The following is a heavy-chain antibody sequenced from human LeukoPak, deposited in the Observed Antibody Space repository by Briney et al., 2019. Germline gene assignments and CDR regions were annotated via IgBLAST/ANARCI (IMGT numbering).Heavy chain of an antibody. Sequence: GGSLRLSCAASGFTFDDYGMSWVRQAPGKGLEWVSGINWNGGSTGYADSVKGRFTISRDNAKNSPYLQMNSLRAEDTALYYCARQLGYCSSTSCYGPLDYWGQGTLVTVSS. V-gene: IGHV3-20*04. J-gene: IGHJ4*02. CDR1: GFTFDDYG. D-gene: IGHD2-2*01. CDR3: ARQLGYCSSTSCYGPLDY. CDR2: INWNGGST.